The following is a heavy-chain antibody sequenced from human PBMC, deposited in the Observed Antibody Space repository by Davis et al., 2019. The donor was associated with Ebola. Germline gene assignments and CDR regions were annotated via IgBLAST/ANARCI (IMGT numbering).Heavy chain of an antibody. CDR2: ISAYNGNT. CDR1: GYTFTSYG. Sequence: ASVKVSCKASGYTFTSYGISWVRQAPGQGLEWMGWISAYNGNTNYAQKLQGRVAMTTDTSTSTAYMELRRLRSDDTAVYYCARAPRYCSGGSCYSPNLYYYYYGMDVWGQGTTVTVSS. D-gene: IGHD2-15*01. CDR3: ARAPRYCSGGSCYSPNLYYYYYGMDV. J-gene: IGHJ6*02. V-gene: IGHV1-18*04.